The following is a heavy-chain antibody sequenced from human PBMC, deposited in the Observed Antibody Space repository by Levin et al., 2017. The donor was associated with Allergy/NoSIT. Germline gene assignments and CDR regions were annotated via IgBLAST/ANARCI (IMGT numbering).Heavy chain of an antibody. Sequence: AGESLKISCAASGFTVSSDYMNWVRQAPGKGLECVSLIKSGDNTYYADSVKGRFTISRDNSKNTLYLQMNSLRAEDTAIYYCARDYFGSRKSWVAFDIWGQGTMVTVSS. CDR3: ARDYFGSRKSWVAFDI. CDR1: GFTVSSDY. J-gene: IGHJ3*02. V-gene: IGHV3-53*01. D-gene: IGHD3-10*01. CDR2: IKSGDNT.